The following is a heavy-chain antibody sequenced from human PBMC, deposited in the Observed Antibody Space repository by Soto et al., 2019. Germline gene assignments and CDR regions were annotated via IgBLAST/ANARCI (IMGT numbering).Heavy chain of an antibody. Sequence: QLHLQETGPGLVKPSETLSLTCTVSGGSISSSSYYWGWIRQPPGKGLEWIGSIYYSGSTYYNPSLKSRVTISVDTSKNQFSLKLSSVTAADTAVYYCARFRRAAAGPLDYWGQGTLVTVSS. CDR3: ARFRRAAAGPLDY. D-gene: IGHD6-13*01. CDR2: IYYSGST. V-gene: IGHV4-39*01. CDR1: GGSISSSSYY. J-gene: IGHJ4*02.